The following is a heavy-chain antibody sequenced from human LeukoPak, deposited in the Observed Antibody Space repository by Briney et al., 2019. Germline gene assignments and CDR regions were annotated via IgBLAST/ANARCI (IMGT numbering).Heavy chain of an antibody. CDR3: ARGGFGVVMLEYYYYGMDV. CDR1: GYTFTSYY. D-gene: IGHD3-3*01. V-gene: IGHV1-46*01. CDR2: INPSGGST. J-gene: IGHJ6*02. Sequence: ASVKVSCKASGYTFTSYYMHWVRQAPGQGLEWMGIINPSGGSTSYAQKFQGRVTMTRDTSTSTAYMELRSLRSDDTAVYYCARGGFGVVMLEYYYYGMDVWGQGTTVTVSS.